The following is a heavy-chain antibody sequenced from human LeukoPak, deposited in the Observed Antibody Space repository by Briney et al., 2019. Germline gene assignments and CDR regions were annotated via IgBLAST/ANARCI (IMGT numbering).Heavy chain of an antibody. CDR2: ISGSGSFT. CDR3: ARDLAWDAFDI. Sequence: GGSLRLSCAASGFTFSSHAMCWVRQAPGKGLEWLGYISGSGSFTNYADSVKGRFNISRDNAKNSLYLQMNSLRAEDTAVYYCARDLAWDAFDIWGQGTMVTVSS. V-gene: IGHV3-21*01. J-gene: IGHJ3*02. CDR1: GFTFSSHA.